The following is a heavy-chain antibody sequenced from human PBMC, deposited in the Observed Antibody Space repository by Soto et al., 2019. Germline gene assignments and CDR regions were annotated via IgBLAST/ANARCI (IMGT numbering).Heavy chain of an antibody. D-gene: IGHD3-10*01. V-gene: IGHV3-30*18. CDR3: AKGTMVRGYDVFDT. Sequence: GGALRLSCVVSGFTFSSYGMDWVRQAPGQGLKWVAVISYDGSKKYYVDSVKGRFTISRDNSKNTLYLQMNSLRTEDTAVYYCAKGTMVRGYDVFDTWGLGTMVTVSS. J-gene: IGHJ3*02. CDR2: ISYDGSKK. CDR1: GFTFSSYG.